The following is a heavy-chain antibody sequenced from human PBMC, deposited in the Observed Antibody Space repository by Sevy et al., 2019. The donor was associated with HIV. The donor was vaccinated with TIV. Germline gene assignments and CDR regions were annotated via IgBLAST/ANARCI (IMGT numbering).Heavy chain of an antibody. CDR2: IYYNGST. CDR3: ARAPVLRQPCDY. D-gene: IGHD2-2*01. CDR1: GGSVSTGSYY. Sequence: SETLSLTCTVSGGSVSTGSYYWSWIRQPPGKGLEWIGYIYYNGSTNYNPSLKSRITISLDTPKSQFSLKLSSVTAADTAGYYCARAPVLRQPCDYWGQGTLVTVSS. J-gene: IGHJ4*02. V-gene: IGHV4-61*01.